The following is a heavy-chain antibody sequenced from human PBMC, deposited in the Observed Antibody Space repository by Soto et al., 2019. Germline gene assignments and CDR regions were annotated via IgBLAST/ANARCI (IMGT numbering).Heavy chain of an antibody. CDR3: AKLVDKSVDDY. D-gene: IGHD2-21*01. CDR1: GFTFSSYD. V-gene: IGHV3-30*18. Sequence: GGSLRLSCAASGFTFSSYDMHWVRQAPGKGLEWVAVISYDGSNIYYADSVKGRFTISRDNSKNTLYLQMNSLRAEDTAVYFCAKLVDKSVDDYWGQGTLVTVSS. J-gene: IGHJ4*02. CDR2: ISYDGSNI.